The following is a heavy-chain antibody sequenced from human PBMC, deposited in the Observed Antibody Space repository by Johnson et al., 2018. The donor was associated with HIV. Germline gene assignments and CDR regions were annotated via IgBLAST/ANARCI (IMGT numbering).Heavy chain of an antibody. CDR2: ISWDGGST. Sequence: QLVESGGGLVQPVGSLRVSCAASGFTFDDYAMHWVRQAPGKGLEWVSLISWDGGSTYYADSVKGRFTISRDNSKNTLYLQMNSLTTEDTAVYYCTTAIVIDAFDIWGQGTMVTVSS. D-gene: IGHD3-16*02. J-gene: IGHJ3*02. V-gene: IGHV3-43*02. CDR1: GFTFDDYA. CDR3: TTAIVIDAFDI.